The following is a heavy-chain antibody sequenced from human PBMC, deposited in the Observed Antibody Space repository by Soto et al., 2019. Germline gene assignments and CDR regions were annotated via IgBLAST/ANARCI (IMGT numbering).Heavy chain of an antibody. V-gene: IGHV4-30-2*01. J-gene: IGHJ4*02. CDR3: ARDSLSGYYFDY. CDR2: TYHSGGT. D-gene: IGHD3-22*01. Sequence: QLQLQESGSGLVKPSQTLSLTCVVSGDSISSGGYSWNWIRQPPGKGLEWLGHTYHSGGTLYNPALDSRVPISVDKSKNQFSLRLTSVTAADTAVYYCARDSLSGYYFDYWGQGTLVTVSS. CDR1: GDSISSGGYS.